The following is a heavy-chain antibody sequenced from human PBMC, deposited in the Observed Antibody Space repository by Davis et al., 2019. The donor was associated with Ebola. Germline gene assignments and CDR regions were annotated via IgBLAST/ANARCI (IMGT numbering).Heavy chain of an antibody. D-gene: IGHD3-3*01. J-gene: IGHJ6*02. V-gene: IGHV3-33*06. CDR1: GFTFSSYG. CDR2: TWYDGSNK. CDR3: AKDLKRYYDFSGYYYGMDV. Sequence: GESLKISCAASGFTFSSYGMHWVRQAPGKGLEWVAVTWYDGSNKYYADSVKGRFTISRDNSKNTLYLQMNSLRAEDTAVYYCAKDLKRYYDFSGYYYGMDVWGQGTTVTVSS.